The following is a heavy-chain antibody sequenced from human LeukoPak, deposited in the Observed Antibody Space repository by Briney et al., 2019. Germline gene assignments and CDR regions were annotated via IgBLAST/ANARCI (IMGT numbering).Heavy chain of an antibody. J-gene: IGHJ4*02. CDR1: GYTFRTCG. D-gene: IGHD1-1*01. CDR3: ARVLGSISH. CDR2: MNPNSGNT. V-gene: IGHV1-8*01. Sequence: GASVKVSCKASGYTFRTCGINWVRQATGQGGEWIGWMNPNSGNTCFAHKFQGRVTMTRDTSINTAYMELRSLRSEDTPVSYCARVLGSISHWGQGPLVTVSS.